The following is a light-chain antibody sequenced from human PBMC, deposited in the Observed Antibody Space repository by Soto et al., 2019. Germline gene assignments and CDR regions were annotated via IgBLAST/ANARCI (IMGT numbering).Light chain of an antibody. V-gene: IGKV3-11*01. CDR3: QQRSS. CDR2: DVS. Sequence: EIVLTQSPATVSLSPMEIATLSCRASQSVSSYLAWYQPKPGQAPRLLIYDVSNRATGIPGRFSGSGSGTDFTLTISGLEPGDFAVYYCQQRSSFGQGTRLE. CDR1: QSVSSY. J-gene: IGKJ5*01.